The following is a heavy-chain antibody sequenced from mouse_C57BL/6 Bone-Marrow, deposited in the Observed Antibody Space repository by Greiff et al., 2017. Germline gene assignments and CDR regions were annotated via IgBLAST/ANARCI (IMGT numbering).Heavy chain of an antibody. Sequence: VQLQQPGAELVKPGASVKVSCKASGYTFTSYWMHWVKQRPGQGLEWIGRIHPSDSDTNYNQKFKGKATLTVDKSSSTAYMQLSSLTSEDSAVYDCATYYYGSSSRAMDYWGQGTSVTVSS. CDR3: ATYYYGSSSRAMDY. D-gene: IGHD1-1*01. V-gene: IGHV1-74*01. CDR1: GYTFTSYW. CDR2: IHPSDSDT. J-gene: IGHJ4*01.